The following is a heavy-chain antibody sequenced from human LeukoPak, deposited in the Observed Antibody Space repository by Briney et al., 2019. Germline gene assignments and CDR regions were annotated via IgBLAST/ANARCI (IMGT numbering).Heavy chain of an antibody. CDR1: GFTYSDYY. CDR2: ISSSGSTI. CDR3: AKPGREQQLPTGYFDY. V-gene: IGHV3-11*01. J-gene: IGHJ4*02. D-gene: IGHD6-13*01. Sequence: GGPLRLSCAASGFTYSDYYMSWLRQAPGKGLEWVSYISSSGSTIYYADSVKGRFTISRDNAKNSLYLQMNSLRAEDTAVYYCAKPGREQQLPTGYFDYWGQGTLVTVSS.